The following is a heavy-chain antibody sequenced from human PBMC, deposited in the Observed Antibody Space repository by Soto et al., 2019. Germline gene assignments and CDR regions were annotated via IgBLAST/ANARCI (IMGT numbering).Heavy chain of an antibody. CDR3: ARGRFDSDGYYFDY. CDR1: GFAVSNYY. J-gene: IGHJ4*02. D-gene: IGHD2-2*03. CDR2: IYSGGNT. V-gene: IGHV3-53*01. Sequence: GSLRLSCAASGFAVSNYYLSWVRQAPGKGLEWVSVIYSGGNTYYADSVKGRFTISRDNSKNTVHLQVNSLRAEDTAVYYCARGRFDSDGYYFDYWGQGT.